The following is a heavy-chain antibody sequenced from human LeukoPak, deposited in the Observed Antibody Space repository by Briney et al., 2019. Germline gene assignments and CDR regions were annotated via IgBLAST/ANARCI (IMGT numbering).Heavy chain of an antibody. J-gene: IGHJ3*02. Sequence: ASVKVSCKASGYTFTSYGITWVRQAPGQGLEWMGWISAYNGNTNYAQKVQGRVSMTTDTSTSTAYMELRSLRSDDTAVYYCAREGSQRWLQLQAFDIWGQGTMVTVSS. CDR1: GYTFTSYG. D-gene: IGHD5-24*01. CDR3: AREGSQRWLQLQAFDI. CDR2: ISAYNGNT. V-gene: IGHV1-18*01.